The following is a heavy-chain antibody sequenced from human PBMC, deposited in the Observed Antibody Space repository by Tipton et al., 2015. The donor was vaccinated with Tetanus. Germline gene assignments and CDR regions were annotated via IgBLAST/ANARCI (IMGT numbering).Heavy chain of an antibody. CDR1: GDSVSGYY. J-gene: IGHJ3*01. V-gene: IGHV4-59*02. D-gene: IGHD2-8*01. CDR3: ARRSYCTSTRCFDAFDL. CDR2: VYYTGDT. Sequence: TLSLTCTVSGDSVSGYYWSWIRQPPGKGLEWVGYVYYTGDTNYNPSLKSRVTISMDRSENQISLNLTSVTAADTAVYFCARRSYCTSTRCFDAFDLWGPGTRVTVSS.